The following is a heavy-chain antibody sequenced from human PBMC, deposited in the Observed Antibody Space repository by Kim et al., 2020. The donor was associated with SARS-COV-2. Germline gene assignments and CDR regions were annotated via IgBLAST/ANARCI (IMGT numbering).Heavy chain of an antibody. D-gene: IGHD2-8*02. CDR1: GYTFTSYG. V-gene: IGHV1-18*01. CDR2: ISAYNGNT. CDR3: ARGNEGGGVCYTRLCLYGMDV. J-gene: IGHJ6*02. Sequence: ASVKVSCKASGYTFTSYGISWVRQAPGQGLEWMGWISAYNGNTNYAQKLQGRVTMTTDTSTSTAYMELRSLRSDDTAVYYCARGNEGGGVCYTRLCLYGMDVWGQGTTVTVSS.